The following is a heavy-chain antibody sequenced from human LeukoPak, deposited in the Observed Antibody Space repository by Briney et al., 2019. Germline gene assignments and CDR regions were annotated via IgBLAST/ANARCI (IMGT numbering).Heavy chain of an antibody. CDR1: GFTFSSYL. Sequence: GGSLRLSCAASGFTFSSYLMNWVRQAPGKGLEWVSSISSSSSNIYYADSVKGRFTISRDNAKNSLFLQMSSLRADDTAVYYCARAYCSSTSCLDYWGQGTLVTASS. J-gene: IGHJ4*02. D-gene: IGHD2-2*01. V-gene: IGHV3-21*06. CDR2: ISSSSSNI. CDR3: ARAYCSSTSCLDY.